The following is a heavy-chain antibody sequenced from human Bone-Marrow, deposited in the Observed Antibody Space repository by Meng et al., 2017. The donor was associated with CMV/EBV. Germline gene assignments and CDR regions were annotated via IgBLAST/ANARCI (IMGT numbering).Heavy chain of an antibody. CDR3: ARENDDYTFYYYYGMDV. Sequence: GGSLRLSCAASGFTVSSNYMSWVRQAPGKGLEWVAVIWYDGSNKYYADSVKGRFTISRDNSKNTLYLQMNSLRAEDTAVYYCARENDDYTFYYYYGMDVWGQGTTVTVSS. D-gene: IGHD4-11*01. V-gene: IGHV3-33*08. CDR1: GFTVSSNY. J-gene: IGHJ6*02. CDR2: IWYDGSNK.